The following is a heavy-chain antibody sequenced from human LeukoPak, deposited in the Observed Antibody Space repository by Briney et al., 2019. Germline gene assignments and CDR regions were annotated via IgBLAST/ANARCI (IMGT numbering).Heavy chain of an antibody. J-gene: IGHJ4*02. Sequence: GGSLRLSCAASGFTFSDAWMSWVRQAPGKGLEWVGRIKSKSDGGTIEYAAPVKGRFTISRDDSKNTLYLLMNSLKTEDAAVYYCTALSRGTWGQGILVSVFS. D-gene: IGHD3-10*01. CDR2: IKSKSDGGTI. V-gene: IGHV3-15*01. CDR3: TALSRGT. CDR1: GFTFSDAW.